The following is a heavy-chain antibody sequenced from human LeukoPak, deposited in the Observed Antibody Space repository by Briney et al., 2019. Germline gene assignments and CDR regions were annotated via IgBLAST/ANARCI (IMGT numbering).Heavy chain of an antibody. Sequence: SGPALVKPTQTLTLTYTFSGFSLNTRGMCVSWNRQPPGKALEWLALIDWDDDKYYTTSLKTRLTISKDTSKNQVVLTMTNMDPVDTATYYCARGDSSGYLMGPSLFDFWGQGTLVTVSS. D-gene: IGHD3-22*01. CDR2: IDWDDDK. J-gene: IGHJ4*02. CDR3: ARGDSSGYLMGPSLFDF. V-gene: IGHV2-70*01. CDR1: GFSLNTRGMC.